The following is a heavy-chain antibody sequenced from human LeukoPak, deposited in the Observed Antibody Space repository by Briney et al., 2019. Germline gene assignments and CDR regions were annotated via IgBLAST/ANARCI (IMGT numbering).Heavy chain of an antibody. Sequence: SETLSLTCTVSGGSISSGGYYWRWLRQPAGTGREWCGSIYTSGNTNYNPSLKRRATISVDTSKNQFSWELSSVTAADTAVYYCATPDSSGYYYLYWGQGTLVTVSS. CDR3: ATPDSSGYYYLY. D-gene: IGHD3-22*01. J-gene: IGHJ4*02. CDR1: GGSISSGGYY. V-gene: IGHV4-61*02. CDR2: IYTSGNT.